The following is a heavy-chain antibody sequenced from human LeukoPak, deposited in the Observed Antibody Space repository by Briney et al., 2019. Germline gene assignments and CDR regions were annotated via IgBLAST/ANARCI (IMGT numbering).Heavy chain of an antibody. CDR1: GFTFSSYA. J-gene: IGHJ5*02. CDR3: ARVRGISDNWFDP. Sequence: PGGSLRLSCAASGFTFSSYAMSWVRQAPGKGLEWVANIKQDGSEKYYVDSVKGRFTISRDNAKNSLYLQMNSLRAEDTAVYYCARVRGISDNWFDPWGQGTLVTVSS. V-gene: IGHV3-7*05. CDR2: IKQDGSEK. D-gene: IGHD1-14*01.